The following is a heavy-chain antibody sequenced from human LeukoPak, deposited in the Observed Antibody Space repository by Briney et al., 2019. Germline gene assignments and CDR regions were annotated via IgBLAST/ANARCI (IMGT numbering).Heavy chain of an antibody. CDR3: ASSNLGGGSYYNAFDI. V-gene: IGHV4-38-2*02. J-gene: IGHJ3*02. CDR1: GYSISSGYY. D-gene: IGHD1-26*01. Sequence: PSETLSLTCTVSGYSISSGYYWGWIRQPPGKGLEWIGSIYHSGRTYYNPSLKSRVTISVDTSKNQFSLKLSSVTAADTAVYYCASSNLGGGSYYNAFDIWGQGTMVTVSS. CDR2: IYHSGRT.